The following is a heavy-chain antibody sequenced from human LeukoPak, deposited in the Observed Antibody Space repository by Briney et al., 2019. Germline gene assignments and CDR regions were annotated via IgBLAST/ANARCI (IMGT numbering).Heavy chain of an antibody. D-gene: IGHD2-2*02. J-gene: IGHJ6*03. CDR1: GYTLTELS. CDR2: FDPEDGET. CDR3: AMPTTGLGVVVPAAIQRGYYYYYMDV. Sequence: ASVKVSCKVSGYTLTELSMHWVRQAPGKGLVWMGGFDPEDGETIYAQKFQGRVTMTEDTSTDTAYMELSSLRSEDTAVYYCAMPTTGLGVVVPAAIQRGYYYYYMDVWGKGTTVTVSS. V-gene: IGHV1-24*01.